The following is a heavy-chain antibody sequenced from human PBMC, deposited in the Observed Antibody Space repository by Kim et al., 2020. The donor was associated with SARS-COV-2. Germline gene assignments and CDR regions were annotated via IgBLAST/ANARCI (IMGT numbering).Heavy chain of an antibody. D-gene: IGHD6-6*01. CDR3: PRVFQSSTFDY. CDR1: GGSISSTTSY. CDR2: VYYTGTT. J-gene: IGHJ4*01. V-gene: IGHV4-39*07. Sequence: SETLSLTCTVSGGSISSTTSYWAWIRQPPGKGLEWIGHVYYTGTTYYNPSLSSRVTMSDDTSNNHFSLQLSSVTAADTATYHCPRVFQSSTFDYWG.